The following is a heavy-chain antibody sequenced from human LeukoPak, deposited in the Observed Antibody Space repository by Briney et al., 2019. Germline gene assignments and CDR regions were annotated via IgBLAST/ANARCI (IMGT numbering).Heavy chain of an antibody. CDR3: AGGRSSVLGY. D-gene: IGHD6-19*01. Sequence: PSETLSLTCTVSGGSISSSSYYWGWTRQPPGKGLEWIGSIYYSGTTYYNPSLKSRVTISVDTSKNQFSLKLSSVTAADTAVYYCAGGRSSVLGYWGQGTLVTVSS. J-gene: IGHJ4*02. CDR2: IYYSGTT. CDR1: GGSISSSSYY. V-gene: IGHV4-39*01.